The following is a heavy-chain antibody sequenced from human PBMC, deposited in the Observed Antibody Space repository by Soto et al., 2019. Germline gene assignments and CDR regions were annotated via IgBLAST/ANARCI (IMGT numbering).Heavy chain of an antibody. CDR2: ISRSATYI. J-gene: IGHJ6*02. CDR1: GVPFSTYS. CDR3: AADSGQMGFS. D-gene: IGHD3-10*01. Sequence: GGSLRLSCAASGVPFSTYSMNWFRQAPGKGLEWVALISRSATYIYYADSVMGRFTISRDNARNSLILQMNSLRGEDTGVYYCAADSGQMGFSWGQGTTVTV. V-gene: IGHV3-21*01.